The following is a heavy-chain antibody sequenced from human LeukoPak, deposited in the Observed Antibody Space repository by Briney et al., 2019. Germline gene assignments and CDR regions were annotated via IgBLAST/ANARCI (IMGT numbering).Heavy chain of an antibody. CDR3: ARDQKWEVQEDNFIYYYYGMDV. Sequence: GGSLRLSCAASGFSVGDNYMSWVRQAPGKGLEWVSVIYSSGEIYYIESVEGRFTISRDNSKNILYLQMNTLRAEDTAVYYCARDQKWEVQEDNFIYYYYGMDVWGQGTTVTVSS. CDR1: GFSVGDNY. D-gene: IGHD1-26*01. J-gene: IGHJ6*02. CDR2: IYSSGEI. V-gene: IGHV3-53*01.